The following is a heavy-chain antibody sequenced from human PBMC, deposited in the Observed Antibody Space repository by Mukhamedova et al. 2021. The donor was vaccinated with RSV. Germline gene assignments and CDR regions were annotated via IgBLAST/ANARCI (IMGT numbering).Heavy chain of an antibody. J-gene: IGHJ4*02. Sequence: GKGLEWVANIKQDGSEKYYVDSVKGRFTISRDNAKNSLHLQMNSLRAEDTAVYYCACSRTFDYWGQGTLVTVSS. CDR3: ACSRTFDY. CDR2: IKQDGSEK. D-gene: IGHD2-2*01. V-gene: IGHV3-7*03.